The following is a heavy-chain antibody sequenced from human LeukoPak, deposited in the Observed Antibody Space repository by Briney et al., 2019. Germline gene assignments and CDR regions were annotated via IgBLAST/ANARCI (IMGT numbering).Heavy chain of an antibody. CDR2: IYYSGST. CDR3: GVGATDAFDI. D-gene: IGHD1-26*01. V-gene: IGHV4-39*01. J-gene: IGHJ3*02. Sequence: SETLSLTCTVSGGSISSSSYYWGWIRQPPGKGLEWIGSIYYSGSTYYNPSLKSRVTISVDTSKNQFSLKLSSVTAADTAVYYCGVGATDAFDIWGQGTMVTVSS. CDR1: GGSISSSSYY.